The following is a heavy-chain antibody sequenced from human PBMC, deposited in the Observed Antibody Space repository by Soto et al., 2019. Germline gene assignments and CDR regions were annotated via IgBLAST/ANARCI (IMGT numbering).Heavy chain of an antibody. D-gene: IGHD1-26*01. CDR1: GYRFTNYW. J-gene: IGHJ3*02. CDR3: ARHEVGVGPSGVFEI. CDR2: IYPGDSDT. Sequence: EVQLVQSGAEVKKPGESLTISCQGSGYRFTNYWIGWVRQMPGKGLEWMGIIYPGDSDTRYSPSFQGRVTISADRSIKSAYLKWSSLKASDTAMYYCARHEVGVGPSGVFEIWGQGTMVAVSS. V-gene: IGHV5-51*01.